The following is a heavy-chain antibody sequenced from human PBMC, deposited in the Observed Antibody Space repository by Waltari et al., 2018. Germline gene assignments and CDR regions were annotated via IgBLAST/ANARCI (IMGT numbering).Heavy chain of an antibody. CDR1: GFTFSSYA. CDR2: ISYDGSNK. J-gene: IGHJ4*02. V-gene: IGHV3-30-3*01. Sequence: QVQLVESGGGVVQPGRSLRLSCAASGFTFSSYAMHWVRQAPGKGLEWVAVISYDGSNKYYADSVKGRFTISRDNSKNTLYLQMNSLRAEDTAVYYCARESSGSYGGGYYFDYWGQGTLVTVSS. D-gene: IGHD1-26*01. CDR3: ARESSGSYGGGYYFDY.